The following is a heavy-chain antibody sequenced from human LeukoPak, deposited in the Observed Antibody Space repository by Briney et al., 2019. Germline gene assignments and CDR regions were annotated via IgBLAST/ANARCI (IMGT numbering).Heavy chain of an antibody. Sequence: PSETLSLTCAVYGGSFSGYYWSWIRQPPGKGLEWIGEINHSGSTNYNPSLKSRVTISVDTSKNQFSLKLSSVTAADTAVYYCARDRHLRVLPMYFWFDPWGQGTLVTVSS. D-gene: IGHD2/OR15-2a*01. J-gene: IGHJ5*02. V-gene: IGHV4-34*01. CDR1: GGSFSGYY. CDR2: INHSGST. CDR3: ARDRHLRVLPMYFWFDP.